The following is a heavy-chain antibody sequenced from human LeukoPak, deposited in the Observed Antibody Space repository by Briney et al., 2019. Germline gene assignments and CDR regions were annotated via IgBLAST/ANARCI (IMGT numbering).Heavy chain of an antibody. J-gene: IGHJ4*02. CDR2: IYSGGTT. CDR1: GFTVSNNY. Sequence: GGSLRLSCAASGFTVSNNYMSWVRQAPGKGLEWVSLIYSGGTTYYADSVKGRFTISRDNSKNTLYLQMNSLRAEDTALYYCAEGQERESRLDSWGQGTLVTVSS. CDR3: AEGQERESRLDS. V-gene: IGHV3-53*01. D-gene: IGHD1-1*01.